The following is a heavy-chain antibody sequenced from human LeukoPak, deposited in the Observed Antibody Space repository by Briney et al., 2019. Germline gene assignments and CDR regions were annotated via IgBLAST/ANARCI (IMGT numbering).Heavy chain of an antibody. J-gene: IGHJ4*02. CDR1: GFTFSNFD. CDR2: ITSGGDYI. Sequence: PGGSLRLSCAGSGFTFSNFDMNWVRQAPGKGLEWVSSITSGGDYIYYADSVKGRFTTSRDNAKNSLSLQLNSLRVEDTAVYYCARGHYDVLAASYKWTPDYWGQGTLVTVSS. CDR3: ARGHYDVLAASYKWTPDY. V-gene: IGHV3-21*01. D-gene: IGHD3-9*01.